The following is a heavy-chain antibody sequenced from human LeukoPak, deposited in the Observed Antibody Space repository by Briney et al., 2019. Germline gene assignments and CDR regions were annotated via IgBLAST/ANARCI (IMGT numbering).Heavy chain of an antibody. Sequence: SQTLSLTCGISGDSVSSSSATWNWFRQSPSRGLEWLGRTYYKSTWNNDYAVSVKSRITISPDTSRNQFSLQLSSVTPDDTAVYYCARDPSGGFRWYFDLWGRGTLVTASS. CDR1: GDSVSSSSAT. CDR2: TYYKSTWNN. CDR3: ARDPSGGFRWYFDL. V-gene: IGHV6-1*01. D-gene: IGHD2-15*01. J-gene: IGHJ2*01.